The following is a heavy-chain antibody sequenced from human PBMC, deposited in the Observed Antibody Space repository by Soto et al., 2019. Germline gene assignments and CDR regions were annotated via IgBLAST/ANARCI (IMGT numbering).Heavy chain of an antibody. J-gene: IGHJ4*02. D-gene: IGHD3-22*01. Sequence: PSETLSLTCTVSGGSISSYYWSWIRQPPGKGLEWIGYIYYSGSTNYNPSLKSRVTISVDTSKNQFSLKLSSVTAADTAVYYCARDQYHDSSGYVYWGQGTLVTVSS. CDR2: IYYSGST. CDR1: GGSISSYY. V-gene: IGHV4-59*01. CDR3: ARDQYHDSSGYVY.